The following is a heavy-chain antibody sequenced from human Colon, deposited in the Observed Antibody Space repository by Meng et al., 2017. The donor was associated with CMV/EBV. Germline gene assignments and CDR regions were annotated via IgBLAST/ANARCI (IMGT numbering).Heavy chain of an antibody. Sequence: GSLRLSCTVSGYSISSDYYWGYIRQPSGKGLEWIGSISHSGSTYYNPSLESRVTISVDTSKNQFSLKLTSVTAADTAVYYCARGYCSGAICYRGVFDIWGQGTMVTVSS. CDR1: GYSISSDYY. V-gene: IGHV4-38-2*02. CDR3: ARGYCSGAICYRGVFDI. D-gene: IGHD2-15*01. J-gene: IGHJ3*02. CDR2: ISHSGST.